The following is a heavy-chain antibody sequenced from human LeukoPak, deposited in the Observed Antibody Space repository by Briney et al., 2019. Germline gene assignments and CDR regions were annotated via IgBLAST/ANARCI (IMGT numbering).Heavy chain of an antibody. Sequence: GGSLRLSCAASGFTFSYYCMSWVRQAPGKGLEWVANIKQDGSEKYYVDSVKGRFTTSRDNAKNSLYLQMNSLRAEDTAVYYCARDDPSWFDPWGQGTLVTVSS. CDR2: IKQDGSEK. J-gene: IGHJ5*02. V-gene: IGHV3-7*01. CDR1: GFTFSYYC. CDR3: ARDDPSWFDP.